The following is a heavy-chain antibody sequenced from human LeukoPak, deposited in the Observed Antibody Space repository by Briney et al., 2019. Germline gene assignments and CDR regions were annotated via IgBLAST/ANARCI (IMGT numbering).Heavy chain of an antibody. J-gene: IGHJ4*02. CDR1: VFTFSNYW. V-gene: IGHV3-7*01. D-gene: IGHD2-21*02. CDR2: IKQDGSEK. CDR3: ATVYCGGDCY. Sequence: GGSLRLSCEASVFTFSNYWMSWVRQAPGRGLEWVANIKQDGSEKYYVDSVKGRFTISRDNAKNSLYLQMNSLRPEDSAVYYCATVYCGGDCYWGQGTLVTVSS.